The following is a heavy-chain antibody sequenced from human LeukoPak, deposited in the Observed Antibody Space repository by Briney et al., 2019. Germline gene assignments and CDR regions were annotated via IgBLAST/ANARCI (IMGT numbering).Heavy chain of an antibody. Sequence: SQTLSLTCTVSSGSISSGNYYWSWIRQPAGKGLEWVGRIYNNGSTNYNPSLKSRVTISLDTSKNQFSLKLSSVTAADTAVYYCARHPGSTSWGHWFDPWGQGTLVTVSS. J-gene: IGHJ5*02. CDR3: ARHPGSTSWGHWFDP. CDR2: IYNNGST. V-gene: IGHV4-61*02. D-gene: IGHD2-2*01. CDR1: SGSISSGNYY.